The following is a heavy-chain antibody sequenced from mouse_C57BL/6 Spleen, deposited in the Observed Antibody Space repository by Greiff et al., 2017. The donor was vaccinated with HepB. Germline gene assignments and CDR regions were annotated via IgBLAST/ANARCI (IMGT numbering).Heavy chain of an antibody. Sequence: QVQLQQSGAELVKPGASVKISCKASGYAFSSYWMNWVKQRPGKGLEWIGQIYPGDGDTNYNGKFKGKATLTADKSSSTAYMQFSSLTSEDSAVYFCARTSTRTHYFDYWGQGTTLTVSS. CDR2: IYPGDGDT. J-gene: IGHJ2*01. CDR1: GYAFSSYW. V-gene: IGHV1-80*01. CDR3: ARTSTRTHYFDY. D-gene: IGHD2-1*01.